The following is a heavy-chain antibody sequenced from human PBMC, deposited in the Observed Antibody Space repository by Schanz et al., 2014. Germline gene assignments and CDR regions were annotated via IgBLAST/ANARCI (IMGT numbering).Heavy chain of an antibody. J-gene: IGHJ4*02. Sequence: QIQLVQSGPEVKKPGATVKVSCKASGYIFINSGISWVRQAPGQGLEWMGWISVYNHNKEYDQKLQGRVTMTTDTSTSTAYMELSSLRSEDTAVYSCARGIGGYGANNYFDYWGQGTLVTVSS. CDR1: GYIFINSG. D-gene: IGHD5-12*01. CDR3: ARGIGGYGANNYFDY. CDR2: ISVYNHNK. V-gene: IGHV1-18*01.